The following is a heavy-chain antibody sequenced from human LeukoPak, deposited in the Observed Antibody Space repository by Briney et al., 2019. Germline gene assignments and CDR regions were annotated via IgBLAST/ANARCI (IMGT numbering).Heavy chain of an antibody. CDR2: INGHGGST. J-gene: IGHJ5*02. CDR3: AKEATDSGWYRRNWFDP. Sequence: GGSLRLSCAASGLPFSSHAMSWAPQAPGKGLEWVSDINGHGGSTYYADPVKGRFTISRDNSKNTLYLQMNSLRAEDTAVYYCAKEATDSGWYRRNWFDPWGQGTLVTVSS. V-gene: IGHV3-23*01. D-gene: IGHD6-19*01. CDR1: GLPFSSHA.